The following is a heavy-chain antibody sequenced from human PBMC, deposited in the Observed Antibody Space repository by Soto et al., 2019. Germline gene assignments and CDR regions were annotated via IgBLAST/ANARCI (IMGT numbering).Heavy chain of an antibody. CDR1: GGSISSYY. D-gene: IGHD3-10*01. CDR3: ARGAWFERNYYYGMDV. J-gene: IGHJ6*02. V-gene: IGHV4-59*01. Sequence: SETLSLTCTVSGGSISSYYWSWIRQPPGKGLEWIGYIYYSGSTNYNPSLKSRVTISVDTSKNQFSLKLSSVTAADTAVYYCARGAWFERNYYYGMDVWGQGTTVTVSS. CDR2: IYYSGST.